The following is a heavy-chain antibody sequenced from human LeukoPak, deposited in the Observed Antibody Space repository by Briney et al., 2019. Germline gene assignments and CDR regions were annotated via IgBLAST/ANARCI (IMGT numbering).Heavy chain of an antibody. J-gene: IGHJ6*02. CDR3: ARDRASGSYQVSFCYDLDV. CDR2: IIPFLDTP. V-gene: IGHV1-69*05. Sequence: SVKVSCKASGDTFRNFAFSWVRQAPGHGLEWMGGIIPFLDTPNYAQNFQGRVTMTTDTSTSTVYMELSSLRSEDTAVYYCARDRASGSYQVSFCYDLDVWGLGTTVTVSS. D-gene: IGHD3-10*01. CDR1: GDTFRNFA.